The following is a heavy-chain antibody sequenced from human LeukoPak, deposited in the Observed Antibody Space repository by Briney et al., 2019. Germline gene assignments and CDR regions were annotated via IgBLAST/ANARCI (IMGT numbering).Heavy chain of an antibody. CDR1: GGSMSISNW. V-gene: IGHV4-4*02. CDR3: ARGEGSDASGSRSYYYYYMDV. J-gene: IGHJ6*03. D-gene: IGHD3-10*01. CDR2: IYHSGST. Sequence: VKPSGTLSLTCVVSGGSMSISNWWSWVRQPPGKGLEWIGEIYHSGSTNFNPSLKSRVSISLGKSKNQFSLNLSSVTAADTAVYYCARGEGSDASGSRSYYYYYMDVWGKGTTVTVSS.